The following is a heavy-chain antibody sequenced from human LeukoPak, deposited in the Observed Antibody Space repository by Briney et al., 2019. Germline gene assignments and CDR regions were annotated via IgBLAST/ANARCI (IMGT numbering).Heavy chain of an antibody. V-gene: IGHV4-34*01. J-gene: IGHJ4*02. CDR2: INHSGST. CDR3: ARMTTGHDY. D-gene: IGHD4-17*01. CDR1: GGSFSGYY. Sequence: SETLSVTCAVYGGSFSGYYWSWIRQPPDKGLEWIGEINHSGSTNYNPSLKSRVTISVDTSKNQFSLKLSSVTAADTAVYFCARMTTGHDYWGQGTLVTVSS.